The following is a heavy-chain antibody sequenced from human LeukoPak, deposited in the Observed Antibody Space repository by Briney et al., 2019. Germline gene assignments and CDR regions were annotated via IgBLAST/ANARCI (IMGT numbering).Heavy chain of an antibody. J-gene: IGHJ4*02. CDR1: GFTFSSYA. CDR3: VKVSGGGFDY. CDR2: TSSNGGST. D-gene: IGHD1-26*01. V-gene: IGHV3-64D*06. Sequence: GGSLRLSCSASGFTFSSYAMHWVRQAPGKGLEYVSATSSNGGSTYYADSVKGRFTISRDNSKNTLYLQMSSLRAEDTAVYYCVKVSGGGFDYWGQGTLVTVSS.